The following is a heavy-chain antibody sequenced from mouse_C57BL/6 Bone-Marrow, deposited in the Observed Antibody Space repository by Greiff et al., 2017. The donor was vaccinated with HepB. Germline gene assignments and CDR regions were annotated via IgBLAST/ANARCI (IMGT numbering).Heavy chain of an antibody. V-gene: IGHV14-3*01. D-gene: IGHD1-1*01. Sequence: VQLQQSVAELVRPGASVKLSCTASGFNIKNTYMHWVKQRPEQGLEWIGRIDPANGNTKYAPKFQGKATITADTSSNTDYLQISSLTTEDTAIYYCARKGRDYYGSGYSYYFDDWGQGTTLTVSS. CDR2: IDPANGNT. J-gene: IGHJ2*01. CDR1: GFNIKNTY. CDR3: ARKGRDYYGSGYSYYFDD.